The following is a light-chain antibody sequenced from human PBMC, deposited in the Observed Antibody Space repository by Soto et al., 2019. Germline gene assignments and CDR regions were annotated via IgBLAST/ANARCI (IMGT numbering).Light chain of an antibody. V-gene: IGLV2-14*01. J-gene: IGLJ1*01. CDR1: SSDVGGYNY. CDR3: SSYTSRSTPFYV. Sequence: QSVLTQPASVSGSPGHSITISCTGTSSDVGGYNYVSWYQQHPGKAPKLMIYDVSNRPSGVSNRFSGSKSGNTASLTISGLQAEDEADYYCSSYTSRSTPFYVFGTGTKVTVL. CDR2: DVS.